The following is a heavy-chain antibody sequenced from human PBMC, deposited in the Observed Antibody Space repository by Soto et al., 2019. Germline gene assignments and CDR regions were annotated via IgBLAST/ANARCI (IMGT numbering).Heavy chain of an antibody. V-gene: IGHV3-7*03. Sequence: DVRLVESGGGLVQPGGSLRLSCAASSFTFSSYWLSWVRQAPGKGLEWVATIKQDGSENYYVDSVKGRFTISRDNAKNSIDLQVSSLRADDTAVYYCARDGPFISVAAPAFQYAMDVWGQGTTVTVS. CDR3: ARDGPFISVAAPAFQYAMDV. CDR2: IKQDGSEN. CDR1: SFTFSSYW. J-gene: IGHJ6*02. D-gene: IGHD6-19*01.